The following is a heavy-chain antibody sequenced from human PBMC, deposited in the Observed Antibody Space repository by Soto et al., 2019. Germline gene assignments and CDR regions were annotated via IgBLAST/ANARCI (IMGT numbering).Heavy chain of an antibody. J-gene: IGHJ4*02. Sequence: SETLSLTCTVSGGSVSSGSYYWSWIRQPPGKGLEWIGYIYYSGSTNYNPSLKSRVTISVDTSKNQFSLKLSSVTAADTAAYYCALDYYDSSGYKDYWEQGTLVTVSS. CDR1: GGSVSSGSYY. CDR2: IYYSGST. CDR3: ALDYYDSSGYKDY. D-gene: IGHD3-22*01. V-gene: IGHV4-61*01.